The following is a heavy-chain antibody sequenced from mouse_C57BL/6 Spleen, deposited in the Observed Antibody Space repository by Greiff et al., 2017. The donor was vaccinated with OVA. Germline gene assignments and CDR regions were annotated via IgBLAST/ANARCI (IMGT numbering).Heavy chain of an antibody. Sequence: VQLQQSGAELVKPGASVKISCKASGYAFSSYWMNWVKQRPGKGLEWIGQIYPGDGDTNYNGKFKGKATLTADKSSSTAYMQLSSLTSEDSAVYFCARERGYYSKFFDYWGQGTTLTVSS. CDR3: ARERGYYSKFFDY. J-gene: IGHJ2*01. CDR2: IYPGDGDT. V-gene: IGHV1-80*01. CDR1: GYAFSSYW. D-gene: IGHD2-12*01.